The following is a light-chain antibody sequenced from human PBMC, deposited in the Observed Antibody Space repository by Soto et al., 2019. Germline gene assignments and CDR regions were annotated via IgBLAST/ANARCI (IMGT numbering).Light chain of an antibody. J-gene: IGKJ4*01. Sequence: IVLTQSPAILALSPGDRATLPCRASQSVSSSYLAWYQHKPGQAPRLLIHGASSRVTGIPDRFSGSGSGTDFTLTITRLEPEDFAVYYCQQYQSLTVGGGTKVDIK. V-gene: IGKV3-20*01. CDR1: QSVSSSY. CDR3: QQYQSLT. CDR2: GAS.